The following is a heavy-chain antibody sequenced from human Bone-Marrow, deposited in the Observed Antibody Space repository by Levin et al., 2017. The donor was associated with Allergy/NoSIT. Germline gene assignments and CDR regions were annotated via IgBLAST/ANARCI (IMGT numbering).Heavy chain of an antibody. Sequence: GESLKISCAASGFIFNNYAMSWVRQAPGRGLEWVSAISGTGGSTYYADSVKGRFTISRDNSKNTLYLQMNSLRAEDTAVYYCAKGYSSNYYGIFDYWGQGTLVTVSS. CDR2: ISGTGGST. CDR3: AKGYSSNYYGIFDY. CDR1: GFIFNNYA. V-gene: IGHV3-23*01. D-gene: IGHD6-13*01. J-gene: IGHJ4*02.